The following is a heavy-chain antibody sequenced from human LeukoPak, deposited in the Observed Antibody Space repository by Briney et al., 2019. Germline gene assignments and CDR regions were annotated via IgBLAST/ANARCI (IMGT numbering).Heavy chain of an antibody. CDR1: GGSFSGYY. Sequence: SETLSLTCAVYGGSFSGYYWSWIRQPPGKGLEWIGEINHSGSTNYNPSLKSRVTISVDTSKNQFSLKLSSVTAADTAVYYCAREGYSSGWYNDYWGQGTLVTVSS. CDR2: INHSGST. V-gene: IGHV4-34*01. D-gene: IGHD6-19*01. J-gene: IGHJ4*02. CDR3: AREGYSSGWYNDY.